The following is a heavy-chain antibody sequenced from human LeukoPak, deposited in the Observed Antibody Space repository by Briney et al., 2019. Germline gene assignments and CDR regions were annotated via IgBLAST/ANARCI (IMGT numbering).Heavy chain of an antibody. CDR1: GYTFTSYD. D-gene: IGHD3-10*01. Sequence: ASVKVSCKASGYTFTSYDINWVRQAPGQGLEWMGWISAYNGNTNYAQKLQGRVTMTRDTSTSTVYMELSSLRSEDTAVYYCARSPMVRDRHDAFDIWGQGTMVTVSS. V-gene: IGHV1-18*01. CDR3: ARSPMVRDRHDAFDI. J-gene: IGHJ3*02. CDR2: ISAYNGNT.